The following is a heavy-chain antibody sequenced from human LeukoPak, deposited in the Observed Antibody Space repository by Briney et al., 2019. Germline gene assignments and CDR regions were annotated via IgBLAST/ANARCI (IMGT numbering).Heavy chain of an antibody. Sequence: SETLSLTCAVYGGSFSGYYWSWIRQPPGKGLEWIGEINHSGSTNNNPSLKSRVTISVDTSKNQFSLKLSSVTAADTAVYYCAGRGYDSSGYSGFDYWGQGTLVTVSS. D-gene: IGHD3-22*01. CDR3: AGRGYDSSGYSGFDY. CDR1: GGSFSGYY. CDR2: INHSGST. V-gene: IGHV4-34*01. J-gene: IGHJ4*02.